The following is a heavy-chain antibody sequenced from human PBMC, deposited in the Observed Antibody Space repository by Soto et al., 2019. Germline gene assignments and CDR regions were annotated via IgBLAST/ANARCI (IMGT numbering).Heavy chain of an antibody. CDR2: ISYDGSNK. J-gene: IGHJ4*02. D-gene: IGHD3-10*01. CDR3: ARDLPYYYGAGSYYNGGGFDY. V-gene: IGHV3-30-3*01. CDR1: GFTFSSYA. Sequence: GGSLRLSCAASGFTFSSYAMHWVRQAPGKGLEWVAVISYDGSNKYYADSVKGRFTISRDNSKNTLYLQMNSLRAEDTAVYYCARDLPYYYGAGSYYNGGGFDYWGQGTLVPVSS.